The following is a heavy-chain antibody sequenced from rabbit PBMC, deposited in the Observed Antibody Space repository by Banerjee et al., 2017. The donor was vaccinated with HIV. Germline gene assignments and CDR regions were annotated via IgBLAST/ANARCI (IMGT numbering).Heavy chain of an antibody. CDR3: ARDGDL. CDR1: GFSFSSGDW. CDR2: IYHGDGST. D-gene: IGHD3-1*01. V-gene: IGHV1S40*01. Sequence: QSLVESGGDLVKPAASLTLTCTASGFSFSSGDWMCWVRQAPGKGLEWIGCIYHGDGSTYCAGWARGRVTSSKASRAVELKMTSLTAADAATYFCARDGDLWGQGTLVTVS. J-gene: IGHJ4*01.